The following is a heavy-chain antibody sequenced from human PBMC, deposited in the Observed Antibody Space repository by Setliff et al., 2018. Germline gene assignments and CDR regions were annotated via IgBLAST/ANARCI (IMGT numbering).Heavy chain of an antibody. D-gene: IGHD3-22*01. V-gene: IGHV4-34*01. J-gene: IGHJ4*02. CDR1: GGSFSTYY. Sequence: PSETLSLTCAVYGGSFSTYYWGWIRQSPGKGLDWIGTVDHSGNTFYNPSLKSRVTISVDTSKNQLSLELASVTAADTAVYYCARRDSTGYYGYSFDFWGQGTLVTVSS. CDR3: ARRDSTGYYGYSFDF. CDR2: VDHSGNT.